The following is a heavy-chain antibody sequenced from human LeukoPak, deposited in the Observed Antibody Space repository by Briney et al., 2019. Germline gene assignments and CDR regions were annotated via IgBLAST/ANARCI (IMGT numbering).Heavy chain of an antibody. Sequence: GGSLRLSCAASGFTFSSYNMNWVRQAPGKGLEWVASISSSSSYIYYADSVKGRFTISRDNAKNSLYLQMNSLRAEDTAVYYCARDFGIAVAFFDYWGRGTLVTVSS. D-gene: IGHD6-19*01. CDR3: ARDFGIAVAFFDY. V-gene: IGHV3-21*01. CDR1: GFTFSSYN. CDR2: ISSSSSYI. J-gene: IGHJ4*02.